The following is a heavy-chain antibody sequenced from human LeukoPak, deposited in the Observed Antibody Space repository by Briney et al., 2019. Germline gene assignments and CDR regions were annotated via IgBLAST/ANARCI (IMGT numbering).Heavy chain of an antibody. V-gene: IGHV1-8*03. CDR3: ARVGSSGSYYYYMDV. J-gene: IGHJ6*03. CDR1: GYTFTSYD. CDR2: MNPNSGNT. D-gene: IGHD6-6*01. Sequence: VASVKVSCKASGYTFTSYDINWVRQATGQGLEWMGWMNPNSGNTGYAQKFQGRVTITRNTSISTAYMELSSLRSEDTAVYYCARVGSSGSYYYYMDVWGKGTTVTVSS.